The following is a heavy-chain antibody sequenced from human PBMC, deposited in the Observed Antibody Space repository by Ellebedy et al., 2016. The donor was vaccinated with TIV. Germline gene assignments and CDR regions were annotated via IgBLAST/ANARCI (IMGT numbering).Heavy chain of an antibody. CDR3: AKDEDTDYGDWYFDL. Sequence: GESLKISCAASGFTVSDNYLSWVRQAPGKGLEWVSVIDSSGSTHYADSVKGRFFISRDNSKNTLYLQMNSLRAEDTALYYCAKDEDTDYGDWYFDLWGRGTLVIVSS. CDR2: IDSSGST. V-gene: IGHV3-66*01. J-gene: IGHJ2*01. CDR1: GFTVSDNY. D-gene: IGHD4-17*01.